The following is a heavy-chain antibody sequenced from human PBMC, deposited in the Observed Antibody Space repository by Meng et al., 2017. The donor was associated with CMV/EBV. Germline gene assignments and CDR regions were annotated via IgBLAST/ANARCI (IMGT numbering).Heavy chain of an antibody. D-gene: IGHD2-15*01. CDR2: IYTSGST. CDR1: GGSFSGYY. J-gene: IGHJ5*02. Sequence: QVQLQQGGAGLLKPSETLSLTFAVYGGSFSGYYWSWIRQPAGKGLEWIGRIYTSGSTNYNPSLKSRVTMSVDTSKNQFSLKLSSVTAADTAVYYCARSMVVAGDWFDPWGQGTLVTVSS. CDR3: ARSMVVAGDWFDP. V-gene: IGHV4-59*10.